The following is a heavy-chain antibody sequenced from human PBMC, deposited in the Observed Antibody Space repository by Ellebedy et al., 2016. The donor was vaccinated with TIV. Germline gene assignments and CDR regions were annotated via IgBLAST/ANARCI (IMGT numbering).Heavy chain of an antibody. CDR2: IYYSGST. D-gene: IGHD2-2*01. J-gene: IGHJ4*02. CDR3: TRGGTSCSDY. V-gene: IGHV4-39*07. CDR1: GGSISSSSYY. Sequence: SETLSLTCTVSGGSISSSSYYWGWIRQPPGKGLEWIGSIYYSGSTYYNPSLKSRVTISVDTSRNQFSLKLSSVTAADTAMYYCTRGGTSCSDYWGQGTLVAVSS.